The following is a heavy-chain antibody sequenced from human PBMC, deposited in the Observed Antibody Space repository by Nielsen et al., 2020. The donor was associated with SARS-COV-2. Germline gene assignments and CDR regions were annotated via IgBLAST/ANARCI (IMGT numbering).Heavy chain of an antibody. CDR2: IYYSGST. Sequence: GSLRLSCTVSGGSISSYYWSWIRQPPGKGLEWIGYIYYSGSTNYNPSLKSRVTISVDTSKNQFSLKLSSVTAADTAVYYCAGGGGSYSYWGQGTLVTVSS. D-gene: IGHD1-26*01. CDR1: GGSISSYY. J-gene: IGHJ4*02. CDR3: AGGGGSYSY. V-gene: IGHV4-59*13.